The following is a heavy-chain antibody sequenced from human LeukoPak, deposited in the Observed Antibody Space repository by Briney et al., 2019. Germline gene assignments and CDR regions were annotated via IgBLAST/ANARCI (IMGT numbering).Heavy chain of an antibody. Sequence: GSLRLSCAASGFTFSNSWMTWVRQAPGKGLEWVANIREDGGEKYYVDSVKGRFTISRDNAKNSLYLQMNSLRAEDTAVYYCARSRTYGDYGRGLDYWGQGTLVTVSS. V-gene: IGHV3-7*02. D-gene: IGHD4-17*01. CDR3: ARSRTYGDYGRGLDY. CDR2: IREDGGEK. J-gene: IGHJ4*02. CDR1: GFTFSNSW.